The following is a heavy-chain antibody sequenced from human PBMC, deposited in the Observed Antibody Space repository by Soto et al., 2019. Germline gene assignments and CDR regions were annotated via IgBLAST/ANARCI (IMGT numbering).Heavy chain of an antibody. J-gene: IGHJ6*02. CDR2: IIPIFGTA. CDR1: GGTFSSYA. D-gene: IGHD2-2*01. Sequence: SVKVSCKASGGTFSSYAISWVRQAPGQGLEWMGGIIPIFGTANYAQKFQGRVTITADESTSTAYMELSSLRSEDTAVYYRARGSDIVVVTDARFYYYGMDVWGQGNTVTVSS. V-gene: IGHV1-69*13. CDR3: ARGSDIVVVTDARFYYYGMDV.